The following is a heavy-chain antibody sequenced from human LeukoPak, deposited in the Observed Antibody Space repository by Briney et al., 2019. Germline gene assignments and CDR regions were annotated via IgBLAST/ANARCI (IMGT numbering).Heavy chain of an antibody. Sequence: SETLSLTGTVTGGSISSYYWSWIRQPPGKGLEWIACISYSGSTKYNPSLKSRVTISVDTSKNQLSLKLSSVTAADTAVYYCARVPGFDSSGYLNWFDPWGQGTLVTVSS. CDR2: ISYSGST. J-gene: IGHJ5*02. CDR3: ARVPGFDSSGYLNWFDP. V-gene: IGHV4-59*01. CDR1: GGSISSYY. D-gene: IGHD3-22*01.